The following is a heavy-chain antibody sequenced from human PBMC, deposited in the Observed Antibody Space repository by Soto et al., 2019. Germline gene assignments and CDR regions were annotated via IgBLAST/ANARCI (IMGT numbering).Heavy chain of an antibody. J-gene: IGHJ6*02. CDR2: TYYRFKWYN. CDR1: GDSVSSNIAA. Sequence: SQTLLLTCVISGDSVSSNIAAWDWIRQSPSRGLEWLGRTYYRFKWYNDYAPSVKSRITIKSDTSKNQFSLELKSVTPEDTAVYFCARDRDFHRTEYYGMDVWGQGTTVTVSS. CDR3: ARDRDFHRTEYYGMDV. V-gene: IGHV6-1*01.